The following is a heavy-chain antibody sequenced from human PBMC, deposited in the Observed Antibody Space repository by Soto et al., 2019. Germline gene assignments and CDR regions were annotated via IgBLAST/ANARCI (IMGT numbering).Heavy chain of an antibody. V-gene: IGHV1-69*13. Sequence: ASVKVSCKASGGTFSTHAIIWVRQAPGHGLEWMGGIIPISGTTYYTQKFQGRVTITADEPTSTAFMELSSLKSEDTAVFYCARGYCSGGNCYSGMDVWGQGTMVTVSS. CDR3: ARGYCSGGNCYSGMDV. J-gene: IGHJ6*02. CDR2: IIPISGTT. CDR1: GGTFSTHA. D-gene: IGHD2-15*01.